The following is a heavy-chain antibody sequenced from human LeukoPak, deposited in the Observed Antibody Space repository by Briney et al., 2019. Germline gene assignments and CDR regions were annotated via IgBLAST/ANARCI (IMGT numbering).Heavy chain of an antibody. CDR2: ISDSGGST. V-gene: IGHV3-23*01. Sequence: GGSLRLSCAASGFTFSSYAMSWVRQAPGKGLEWVSAISDSGGSTYYADSVTGRFTISRDNSKNTLYLQMNSLRAEDTAVYYCAKGKVNHDGALDAWGQGTLVTVSS. D-gene: IGHD2-21*01. CDR3: AKGKVNHDGALDA. J-gene: IGHJ3*01. CDR1: GFTFSSYA.